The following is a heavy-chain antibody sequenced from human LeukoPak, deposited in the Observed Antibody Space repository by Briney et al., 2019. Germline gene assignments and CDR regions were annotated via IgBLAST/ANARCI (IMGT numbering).Heavy chain of an antibody. D-gene: IGHD2-2*02. CDR1: GFTFDDYG. Sequence: PGGSLRLSCAASGFTFDDYGMSWVRQAPGKGLEWVSGINWNGGSTGYADSVKGRFTISRDNDKNSLYLQMNSLRAEDTALYYCVVPAAISPGYWGQGTLVTVSS. CDR3: VVPAAISPGY. V-gene: IGHV3-20*04. CDR2: INWNGGST. J-gene: IGHJ4*02.